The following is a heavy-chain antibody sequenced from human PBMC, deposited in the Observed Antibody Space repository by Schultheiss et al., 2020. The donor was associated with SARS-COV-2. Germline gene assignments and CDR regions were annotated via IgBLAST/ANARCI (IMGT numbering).Heavy chain of an antibody. V-gene: IGHV3-48*01. D-gene: IGHD6-13*01. CDR2: ISSSSSTI. J-gene: IGHJ3*02. Sequence: GGSLRLSCAASGFTFSSSWMHWVCQAPGKGLEWVSYISSSSSTIYYADSVKGRFTISRDNAKNSLYLQMNSLRAEDTAVYYCARAMGSSSWYFRFDAFDIWGQGTMVTVSS. CDR3: ARAMGSSSWYFRFDAFDI. CDR1: GFTFSSSW.